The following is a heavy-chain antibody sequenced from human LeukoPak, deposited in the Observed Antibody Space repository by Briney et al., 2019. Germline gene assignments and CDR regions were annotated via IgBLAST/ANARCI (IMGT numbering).Heavy chain of an antibody. J-gene: IGHJ5*02. CDR2: IIPILGTA. CDR3: ARVQLYDSGGYYSWFDP. V-gene: IGHV1-69*13. Sequence: ASVKVSCKASGGTFSSYAISWVRPAPGQGLEWMGGIIPILGTANYAQTFQGRVTITADESTSTAYMAMSSLRSEDTAVYYCARVQLYDSGGYYSWFDPWGQGTLVTVSS. D-gene: IGHD3-22*01. CDR1: GGTFSSYA.